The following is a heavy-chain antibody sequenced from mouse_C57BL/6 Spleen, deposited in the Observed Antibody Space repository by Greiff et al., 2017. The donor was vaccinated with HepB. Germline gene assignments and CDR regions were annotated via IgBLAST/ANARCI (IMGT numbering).Heavy chain of an antibody. V-gene: IGHV2-2*01. CDR3: ARNRDYGSRPLFDY. D-gene: IGHD1-1*01. CDR1: GFSLTSYG. CDR2: IWSGGST. Sequence: VQGVESGPGLVQPSQSLSITCTVSGFSLTSYGVHWVRQSPGKGLEWLGVIWSGGSTDYNAAFISRLSISKDNSKSQVFFKMNSLQADDTAIYYCARNRDYGSRPLFDYWGQGTTLTVSS. J-gene: IGHJ2*01.